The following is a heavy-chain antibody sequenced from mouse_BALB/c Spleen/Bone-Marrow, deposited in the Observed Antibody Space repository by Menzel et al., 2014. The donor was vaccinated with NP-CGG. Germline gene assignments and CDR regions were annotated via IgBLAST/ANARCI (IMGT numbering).Heavy chain of an antibody. V-gene: IGHV1S81*02. CDR1: GYTFTSYW. CDR3: ARSPGYWYFDV. Sequence: VKLQESGAELVRPGVSVKLSCKASGYTFTSYWVHWIKQRPEQGLERIGEINPSNGGTNYNEKFKSKATLTVDKSSNTAYIQLSSLTSEDSAVYYCARSPGYWYFDVWGAGTTVTVSS. CDR2: INPSNGGT. J-gene: IGHJ1*01.